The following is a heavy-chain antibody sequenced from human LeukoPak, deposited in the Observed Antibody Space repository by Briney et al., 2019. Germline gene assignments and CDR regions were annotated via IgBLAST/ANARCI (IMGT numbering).Heavy chain of an antibody. J-gene: IGHJ4*02. CDR3: ARQEYGSGSYYNDY. CDR2: IYYSGST. CDR1: GGSISSGDYY. V-gene: IGHV4-30-4*01. Sequence: SETLSLTCTVSGGSISSGDYYWSWIRQPPGKGLEWIGYIYYSGSTYYNPSLKSRVTISVDTSKNQFSLKLSSVTAADTAVYYCARQEYGSGSYYNDYWGQGTLVTVSS. D-gene: IGHD3-10*01.